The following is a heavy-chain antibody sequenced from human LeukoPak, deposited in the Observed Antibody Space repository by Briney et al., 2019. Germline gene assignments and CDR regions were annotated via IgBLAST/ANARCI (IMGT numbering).Heavy chain of an antibody. CDR3: AKAGRYSGYDFADS. J-gene: IGHJ4*02. CDR1: GFPFNHFD. V-gene: IGHV3-23*01. D-gene: IGHD5-12*01. Sequence: PGGSLRLSCAASGFPFNHFDMSWVRQAPGEGLEWVSTLTGSGQYTYYADSVKGRFTISRDNSENTLYLQTNSLRVEDTAIYYCAKAGRYSGYDFADSWGQGTLVTVSS. CDR2: LTGSGQYT.